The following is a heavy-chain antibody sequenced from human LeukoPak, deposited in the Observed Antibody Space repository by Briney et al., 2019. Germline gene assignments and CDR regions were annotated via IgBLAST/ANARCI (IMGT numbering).Heavy chain of an antibody. J-gene: IGHJ4*02. Sequence: QPGGSLRLSCAASGFTFSRYWMTWVRPAPGKGLEWVANIKQDGTEKYYVDSVKGRFTISRDNAKNSLYLQMNSLRAEDTAVYHCARDSEWGLLRSDYWGQGTLVTVSS. D-gene: IGHD1-26*01. CDR2: IKQDGTEK. V-gene: IGHV3-7*05. CDR3: ARDSEWGLLRSDY. CDR1: GFTFSRYW.